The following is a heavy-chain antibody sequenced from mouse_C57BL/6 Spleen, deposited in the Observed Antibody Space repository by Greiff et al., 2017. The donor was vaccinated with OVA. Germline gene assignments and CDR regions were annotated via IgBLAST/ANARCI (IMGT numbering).Heavy chain of an antibody. CDR1: GFTFSSYA. Sequence: EVKLVESGGGLVKPGGSLKLSCAASGFTFSSYAMSWVRQTPEKRLEWVATISDGGSYTYYPDNVKGRFTISIDNAKNNLYLEMSHLKSEDTAMYYCARDRGGTEYYFDGWGQGTTLTVSS. J-gene: IGHJ2*01. CDR2: ISDGGSYT. CDR3: ARDRGGTEYYFDG. V-gene: IGHV5-4*01. D-gene: IGHD4-1*01.